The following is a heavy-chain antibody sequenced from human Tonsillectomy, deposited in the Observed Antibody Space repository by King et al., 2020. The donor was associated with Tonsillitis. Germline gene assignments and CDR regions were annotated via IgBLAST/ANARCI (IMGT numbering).Heavy chain of an antibody. CDR3: AKGYGSGNYYYHFGMDV. V-gene: IGHV3-30*18. J-gene: IGHJ6*02. D-gene: IGHD3-10*01. CDR1: GFTFSSYG. CDR2: ISYDGGNK. Sequence: VQLVESGGGVVQPGRSLRLSCAASGFTFSSYGMHWVRQAPGKGLEWVAVISYDGGNKYYADSVKGRFTISRDISNNTLYLHMNSLRAEDTAVYYCAKGYGSGNYYYHFGMDVWGQGTTVTVSS.